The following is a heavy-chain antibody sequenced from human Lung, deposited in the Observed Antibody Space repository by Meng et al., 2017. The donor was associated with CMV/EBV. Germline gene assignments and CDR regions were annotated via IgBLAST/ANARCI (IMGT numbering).Heavy chain of an antibody. Sequence: ASVXVSXKASGYIFTKYGVNWMRQAPGQGPEWMGWISAYNGDTMYAPKVQGRVTMTTDTPTSTAYMELRGLRSDDTAVYYCARDAGTIAVSGIGDYWGQGXLVTVSS. D-gene: IGHD6-19*01. V-gene: IGHV1-18*01. J-gene: IGHJ4*02. CDR3: ARDAGTIAVSGIGDY. CDR2: ISAYNGDT. CDR1: GYIFTKYG.